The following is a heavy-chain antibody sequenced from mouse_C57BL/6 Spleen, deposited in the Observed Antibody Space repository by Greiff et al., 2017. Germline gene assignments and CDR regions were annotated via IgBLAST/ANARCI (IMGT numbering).Heavy chain of an antibody. V-gene: IGHV1-52*01. Sequence: QVHVKQPGAELVRPGSSVKLSCKASGYTFTSYWMHWVKQRPIQGLEWIGNIDPSDSETHYNQKFKDKATLTVDKSSSTAYMQRSSLTSEDAAVYYCAREDYYGSSPFAYWGQGTLVTVSA. D-gene: IGHD1-1*01. CDR3: AREDYYGSSPFAY. CDR1: GYTFTSYW. J-gene: IGHJ3*01. CDR2: IDPSDSET.